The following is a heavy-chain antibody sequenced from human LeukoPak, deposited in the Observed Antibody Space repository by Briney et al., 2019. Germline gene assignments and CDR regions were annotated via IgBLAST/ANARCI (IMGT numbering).Heavy chain of an antibody. CDR2: ISSSGSTI. D-gene: IGHD1-20*01. J-gene: IGHJ4*02. CDR3: ARPSYNWNDAARGFDY. CDR1: GFTFSSCA. V-gene: IGHV3-48*03. Sequence: GGSLRLSCAASGFTFSSCAMSWVRQAPGKGLEWVSYISSSGSTIYYADSVKGRFTISRDNAKNSLYLQMNSLRAEDTAVYYCARPSYNWNDAARGFDYWGQGTLVTVSS.